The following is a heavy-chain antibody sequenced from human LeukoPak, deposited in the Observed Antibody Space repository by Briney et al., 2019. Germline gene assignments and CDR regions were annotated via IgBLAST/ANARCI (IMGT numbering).Heavy chain of an antibody. CDR2: ISSSGSTI. J-gene: IGHJ6*03. Sequence: GGSLRLSCAASGFTFSSYEMNWVRQAPGKGLEWVSYISSSGSTIYYADSVKGRFTISRDNAKNSLYLQMNSLRAEDTAVYYCARDRVLLWFGELNYYYMDVWGKGTTVTISS. V-gene: IGHV3-48*03. CDR3: ARDRVLLWFGELNYYYMDV. D-gene: IGHD3-10*01. CDR1: GFTFSSYE.